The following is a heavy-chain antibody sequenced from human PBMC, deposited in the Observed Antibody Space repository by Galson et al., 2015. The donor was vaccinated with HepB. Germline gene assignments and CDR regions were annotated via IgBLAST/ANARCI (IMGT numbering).Heavy chain of an antibody. V-gene: IGHV3-7*03. J-gene: IGHJ4*02. CDR3: AREFGLWWPKYSSGYFDY. CDR1: GFTFSDYW. CDR2: IKADGSER. D-gene: IGHD6-19*01. Sequence: SLRLSCAASGFTFSDYWMSWVRQAPGKGLEWVANIKADGSERNYVDSVKGRFTISRDNAKNSLYLQMNSLRAEDTAVYYCAREFGLWWPKYSSGYFDYWGQGTLVTVSS.